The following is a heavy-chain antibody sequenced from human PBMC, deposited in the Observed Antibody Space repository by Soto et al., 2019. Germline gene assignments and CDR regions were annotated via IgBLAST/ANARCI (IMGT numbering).Heavy chain of an antibody. CDR1: GYTXTDYY. CDR3: ASPRYAFTYYFYY. J-gene: IGHJ4*02. CDR2: INPNSGAT. D-gene: IGHD3-16*01. V-gene: IGHV1-2*02. Sequence: SXKVSCKSSGYTXTDYYLHLVRQAPGQGLEYIGWINPNSGATNYAQKFQGRVTMTRGTSISTVYMELSRLRSDDTAVYYCASPRYAFTYYFYYWAQAALGTVSS.